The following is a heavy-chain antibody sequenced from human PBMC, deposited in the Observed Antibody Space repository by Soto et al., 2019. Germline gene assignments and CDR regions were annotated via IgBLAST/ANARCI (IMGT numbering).Heavy chain of an antibody. CDR3: AKELEWAGTHFDY. V-gene: IGHV3-30*18. Sequence: PGGSLRLSCAASGFTFSSYGMHWVRQAPGKGLEWVAVISYDGSNKYYADSVKGRFTISRDNSKNTLYLQMNSLRAEDTAVYYCAKELEWAGTHFDYWCQGTLVTVSS. CDR2: ISYDGSNK. J-gene: IGHJ4*02. CDR1: GFTFSSYG. D-gene: IGHD6-19*01.